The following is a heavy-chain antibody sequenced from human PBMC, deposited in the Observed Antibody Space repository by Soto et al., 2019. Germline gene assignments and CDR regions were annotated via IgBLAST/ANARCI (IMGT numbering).Heavy chain of an antibody. V-gene: IGHV3-74*01. D-gene: IGHD3-3*01. CDR2: INSDGSST. Sequence: AGGSLRLSCAASGFTFSSYWMHWVRQAPGKGLVWVSRINSDGSSTSYADSVKGRFTISRDNAKNTLYLQMNSLRAEDTAVYYCARGTTVGYDFWSGYYTPYYYYYGMDVWGQGTTVTVSS. CDR1: GFTFSSYW. CDR3: ARGTTVGYDFWSGYYTPYYYYYGMDV. J-gene: IGHJ6*02.